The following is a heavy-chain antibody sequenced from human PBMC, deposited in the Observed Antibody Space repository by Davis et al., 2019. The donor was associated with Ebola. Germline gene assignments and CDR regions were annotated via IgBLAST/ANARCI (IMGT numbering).Heavy chain of an antibody. J-gene: IGHJ3*02. CDR3: ASPKWELPGGSDAFDI. V-gene: IGHV3-7*03. Sequence: GGSLRLSCAASGFTFTGFWMSWVRQAPGKGLEWVANIKQDGSEKYYVNSVKGRFTISRDNAKNSLYLQMNSLRAEDTAVYYCASPKWELPGGSDAFDIWGQGTMVTVSS. D-gene: IGHD1-26*01. CDR1: GFTFTGFW. CDR2: IKQDGSEK.